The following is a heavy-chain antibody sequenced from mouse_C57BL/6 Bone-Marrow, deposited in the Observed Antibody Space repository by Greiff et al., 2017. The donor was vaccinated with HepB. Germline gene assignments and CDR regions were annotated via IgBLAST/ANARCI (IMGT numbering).Heavy chain of an antibody. Sequence: QVQLQQSGAELAKPGASVKLSCKASGYTFTSYWMHWVKQRPGQGLEWIGYINPSSGYTKYNQKFKDKATLTADKSSSTAYMQLSSLTYEDSAVYDCARLYYDYPWYFDVWGTGTTVTVSS. CDR2: INPSSGYT. CDR1: GYTFTSYW. V-gene: IGHV1-7*01. J-gene: IGHJ1*03. CDR3: ARLYYDYPWYFDV. D-gene: IGHD2-4*01.